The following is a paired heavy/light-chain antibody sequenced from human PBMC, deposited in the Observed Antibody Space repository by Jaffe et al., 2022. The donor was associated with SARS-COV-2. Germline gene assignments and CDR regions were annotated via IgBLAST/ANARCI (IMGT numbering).Heavy chain of an antibody. CDR1: GFTFSNYD. CDR2: ITGSGSFK. J-gene: IGHJ4*02. CDR3: AKDFGIMSHPFNF. D-gene: IGHD3-16*01. Sequence: EVQLLESGGGLVQPGGSLRLSCAASGFTFSNYDMHWVRQAPGKGLKWVSTITGSGSFKYYADSVKGRFTVSRDNSETTVYLQMNSLTAEDTAVYYCAKDFGIMSHPFNFWGQGTLVTVSS. V-gene: IGHV3-23*01.
Light chain of an antibody. V-gene: IGLV3-1*01. Sequence: SYELTQPPSVSVSPGQTASITCSGDKLGDKYPCWYQQKPGQSPVLVIYQHNKRPSGIPERFSGSNSGNTATLTISGTQAMDEADYYCHAWDSSTVVFGGGTKLTVL. J-gene: IGLJ2*01. CDR3: HAWDSSTVV. CDR1: KLGDKY. CDR2: QHN.